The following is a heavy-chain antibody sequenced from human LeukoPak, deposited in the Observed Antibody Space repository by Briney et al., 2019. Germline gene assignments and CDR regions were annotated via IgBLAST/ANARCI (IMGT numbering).Heavy chain of an antibody. D-gene: IGHD6-6*01. CDR2: INPNSGGT. CDR3: ASAPRIAARVCRYYYYMDV. J-gene: IGHJ6*03. Sequence: ASVKVSCKASGYTFTGYYMHWVRQAPGQGLEWMGGINPNSGGTNYAQKFQGRVTMTRDTSISTAYMELSRLRSDDTAVYYCASAPRIAARVCRYYYYMDVWGKGTTVSVSS. V-gene: IGHV1-2*02. CDR1: GYTFTGYY.